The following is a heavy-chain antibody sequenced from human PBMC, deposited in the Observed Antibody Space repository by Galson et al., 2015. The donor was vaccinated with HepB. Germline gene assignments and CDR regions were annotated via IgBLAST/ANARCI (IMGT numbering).Heavy chain of an antibody. CDR2: ISAYNGNT. CDR1: GYTFTSYG. CDR3: ARDLSSWYPPWSDRHNWFDP. Sequence: SVKVSCRASGYTFTSYGISWVRQAPGQGLEWMGWISAYNGNTNYAQKLQGRVTMTTDTSTSTAYMELRSLRSDDTAVYYCARDLSSWYPPWSDRHNWFDPWGQGTLVTVSS. J-gene: IGHJ5*02. V-gene: IGHV1-18*04. D-gene: IGHD6-13*01.